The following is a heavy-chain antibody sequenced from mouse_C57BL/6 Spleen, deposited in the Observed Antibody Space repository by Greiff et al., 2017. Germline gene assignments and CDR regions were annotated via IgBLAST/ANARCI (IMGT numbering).Heavy chain of an antibody. D-gene: IGHD2-3*01. CDR3: ARGGWLLRRYYAMDY. CDR1: GYTFTSYW. CDR2: IYPGSGST. J-gene: IGHJ4*01. Sequence: QVQLQQPGAELVQPGASVTMSCKASGYTFTSYWITWVKQRPGQGLEWIGDIYPGSGSTNYNEKFKSKARLTVDTSSSTAYMQLSSLTSEDSAVYYCARGGWLLRRYYAMDYWGQGTSVTVSS. V-gene: IGHV1-55*01.